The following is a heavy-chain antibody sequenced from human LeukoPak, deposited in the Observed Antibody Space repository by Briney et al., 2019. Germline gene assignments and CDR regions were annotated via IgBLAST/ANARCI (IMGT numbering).Heavy chain of an antibody. V-gene: IGHV3-23*01. CDR3: AKGDLTGYCQLIDY. J-gene: IGHJ4*02. CDR1: GFTFSNYA. CDR2: ISGSVAIT. D-gene: IGHD3-9*01. Sequence: GGSLRLSCAASGFTFSNYAMSWVRQAPGKGLEWVSDISGSVAITYYADSVKGRFTISRDNSKNTLYLQMSSLRAEDTAVYYCAKGDLTGYCQLIDYWGQGTLVTVSS.